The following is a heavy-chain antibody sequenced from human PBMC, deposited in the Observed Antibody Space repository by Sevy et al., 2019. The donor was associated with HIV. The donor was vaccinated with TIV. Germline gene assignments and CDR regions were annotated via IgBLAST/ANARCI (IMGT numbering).Heavy chain of an antibody. Sequence: GGSLRLSCAASGFSFSSHGMHWVRQAPGKWLEWQSVISYDGNKKYYADSVKGRFTSSRDNSKNTLYLQMNSLRPEDTAVYYCARDGGWYNYAPSDYWGQGTLVTVSS. CDR2: ISYDGNKK. D-gene: IGHD1-1*01. V-gene: IGHV3-30*03. CDR1: GFSFSSHG. CDR3: ARDGGWYNYAPSDY. J-gene: IGHJ4*02.